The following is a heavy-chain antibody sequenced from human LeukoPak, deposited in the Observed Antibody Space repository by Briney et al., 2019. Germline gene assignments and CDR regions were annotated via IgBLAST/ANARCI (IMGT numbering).Heavy chain of an antibody. CDR2: IYPGDSDT. D-gene: IGHD3-10*01. CDR3: ARLGQRLWFGENPTNNWFDP. V-gene: IGHV5-51*01. CDR1: GYSFTSYW. J-gene: IGHJ5*02. Sequence: RGESLKISCKGSGYSFTSYWIGWVRQMPGKGLEWMGIIYPGDSDTRYSPSFQGQVTISADKSISTAYLQWSSLKASDTAMYYCARLGQRLWFGENPTNNWFDPWGQGTLVTVSS.